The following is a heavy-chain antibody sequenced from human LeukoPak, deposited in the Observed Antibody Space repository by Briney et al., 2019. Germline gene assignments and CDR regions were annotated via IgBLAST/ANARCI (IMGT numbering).Heavy chain of an antibody. Sequence: PAETLSLTCAVYGGSFSGYYWSWIRQPPGKWLEWIGEINHSGSTNYNPSLKSRVTISVDTSKNQFSLKLSSVTAADTAVYYCARHGQQLVLDALDYWGQGTLVTVSS. CDR2: INHSGST. CDR3: ARHGQQLVLDALDY. V-gene: IGHV4-34*01. J-gene: IGHJ4*02. CDR1: GGSFSGYY. D-gene: IGHD6-13*01.